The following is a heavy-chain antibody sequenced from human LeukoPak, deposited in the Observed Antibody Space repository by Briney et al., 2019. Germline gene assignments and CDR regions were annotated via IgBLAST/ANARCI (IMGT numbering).Heavy chain of an antibody. CDR3: ARDRQAAVAGFYFQY. CDR1: GFTFSTYA. V-gene: IGHV3-23*01. J-gene: IGHJ1*01. CDR2: ITGNGDAT. Sequence: GGSLRLSCTASGFTFSTYAMRWIRQAPGKGLEWVSAITGNGDATYYADSVRDRFAISRDNSKNTLYLQLNSVRGEDTAVYYCARDRQAAVAGFYFQYWGQGTLVTLSA. D-gene: IGHD6-19*01.